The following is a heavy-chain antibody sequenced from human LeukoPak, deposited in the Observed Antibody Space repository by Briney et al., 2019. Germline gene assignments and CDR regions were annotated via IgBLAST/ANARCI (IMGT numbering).Heavy chain of an antibody. D-gene: IGHD2-15*01. Sequence: GGSLRLPCAASGLTFSTYWMHWVRQDPGKGLVWVSRISSDASITSYADPVKGRFTISRDNAKNTLYLQMNSLRAEDTALYYCATSARTYIGSSLDYWGQGTLVTVSS. V-gene: IGHV3-74*01. CDR2: ISSDASIT. CDR3: ATSARTYIGSSLDY. CDR1: GLTFSTYW. J-gene: IGHJ4*02.